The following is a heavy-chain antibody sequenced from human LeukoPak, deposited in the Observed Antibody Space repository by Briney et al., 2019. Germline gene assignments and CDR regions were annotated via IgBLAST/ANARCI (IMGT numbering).Heavy chain of an antibody. CDR1: GGSFSGYY. Sequence: SETLSLTCAVYGGSFSGYYWSWIRQPPGKGLEWIGEINHSGSTNYNPSLKSRVTISVDTPKNQFSLKLSSVTAADTAVYYCATYYYDSSGYSFFDYWGQGTLVTVSS. CDR2: INHSGST. CDR3: ATYYYDSSGYSFFDY. J-gene: IGHJ4*02. V-gene: IGHV4-34*01. D-gene: IGHD3-22*01.